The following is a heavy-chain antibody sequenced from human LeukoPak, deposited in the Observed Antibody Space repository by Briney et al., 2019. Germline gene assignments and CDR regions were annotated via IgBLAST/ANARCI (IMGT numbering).Heavy chain of an antibody. CDR2: IYTSGST. D-gene: IGHD3-10*01. V-gene: IGHV4-59*10. Sequence: SETLSLTCAVYGGSFSGYYWTWIRQPAGKGLEWIGRIYTSGSTNYNPSLKSRVTISVDTSKNQFSLKLSSVTAADTAVYYCARHIKAGILGFGDFGYWGQGTLVTVSS. J-gene: IGHJ4*02. CDR1: GGSFSGYY. CDR3: ARHIKAGILGFGDFGY.